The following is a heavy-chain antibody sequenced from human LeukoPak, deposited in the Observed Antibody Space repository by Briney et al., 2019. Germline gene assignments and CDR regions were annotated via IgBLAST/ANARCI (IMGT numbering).Heavy chain of an antibody. CDR2: IYYSGST. J-gene: IGHJ4*02. D-gene: IGHD3-10*01. CDR1: GGSISSYY. CDR3: ARYFSGSYSFDY. Sequence: SETLSLTCTVSGGSISSYYWSWIRQPPGKELEWIGYIYYSGSTNYNPSLKSRVTISVDTSMNQFSLKLSSVTAADTAMYYCARYFSGSYSFDYWGQGTLVTVSP. V-gene: IGHV4-59*08.